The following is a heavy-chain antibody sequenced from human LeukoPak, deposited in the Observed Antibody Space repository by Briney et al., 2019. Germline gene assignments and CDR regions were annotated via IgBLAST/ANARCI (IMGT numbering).Heavy chain of an antibody. CDR3: ATSSTSLGAFDI. CDR2: TYYSGST. Sequence: PSETLSLTCTVSGGSISSYYWSWIRQPPGKGLEWIGYTYYSGSTNYNPSLKSRVTISVDTSKNQFSLKLSSVTAADTAVYYCATSSTSLGAFDIWGQGTMVTVSS. D-gene: IGHD2-2*01. V-gene: IGHV4-59*01. CDR1: GGSISSYY. J-gene: IGHJ3*02.